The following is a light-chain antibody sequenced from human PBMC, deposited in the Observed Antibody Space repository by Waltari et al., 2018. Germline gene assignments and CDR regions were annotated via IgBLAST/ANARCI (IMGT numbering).Light chain of an antibody. Sequence: DIVLTQSPVTLSLYPGERATLFCGASQNVDTYLAWYQQKPGQAPRLLIYNSSHRASGVPARFSGGGSGTDFTLTISSVEPEDIAIYYCQQRNTWPPYTFGQGTKLELK. CDR3: QQRNTWPPYT. CDR1: QNVDTY. J-gene: IGKJ2*01. V-gene: IGKV3-11*01. CDR2: NSS.